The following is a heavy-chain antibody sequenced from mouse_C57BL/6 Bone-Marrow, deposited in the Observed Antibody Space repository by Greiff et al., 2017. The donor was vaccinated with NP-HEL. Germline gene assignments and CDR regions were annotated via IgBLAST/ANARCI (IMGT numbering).Heavy chain of an antibody. V-gene: IGHV3-1*01. CDR2: ISYSGST. CDR1: GYSITSGYD. CDR3: ARDHSNWGFAY. Sequence: EVQGVESGPGMVKPSQSLSLTCTVTGYSITSGYDWHWIRHFPGNKLEWMGYISYSGSTNYNPSLKSRITLTHDTSKNHFFLKLNSVTTEDTATCYCARDHSNWGFAYWGQGTLVTVSA. J-gene: IGHJ3*01. D-gene: IGHD2-5*01.